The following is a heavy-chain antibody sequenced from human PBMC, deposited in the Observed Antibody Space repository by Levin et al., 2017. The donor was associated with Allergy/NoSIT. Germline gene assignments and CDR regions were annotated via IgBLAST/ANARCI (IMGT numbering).Heavy chain of an antibody. CDR3: ARVRTGYCSGGRCYYGNWFDP. D-gene: IGHD2-15*01. CDR2: MNPNNGNT. V-gene: IGHV1-8*01. CDR1: GYTFTGYD. Sequence: ASVKVSCKASGYTFTGYDINWVRQATGQGLEWMGWMNPNNGNTGYAQKLQGRVTMTRNTSISTAYMELSSLRSEDTAVYFCARVRTGYCSGGRCYYGNWFDPWGQGTLVTVSS. J-gene: IGHJ5*02.